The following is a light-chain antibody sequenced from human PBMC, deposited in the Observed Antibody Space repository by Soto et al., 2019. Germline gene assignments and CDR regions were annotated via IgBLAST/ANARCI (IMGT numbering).Light chain of an antibody. CDR2: DTS. CDR1: QSVSNN. J-gene: IGKJ5*01. Sequence: EIVMTQSPVTLSVSPGERATLSCRAIQSVSNNYLAWYQHKPGQAPRLLIYDTSTRAAGTPARFTGSGSGTDFTLTISSLQSEDFAVYYCQQYNTWRSISFGQGTRLEIK. V-gene: IGKV3-15*01. CDR3: QQYNTWRSIS.